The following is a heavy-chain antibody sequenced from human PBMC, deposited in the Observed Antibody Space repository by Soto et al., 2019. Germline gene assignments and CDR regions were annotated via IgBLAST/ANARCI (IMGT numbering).Heavy chain of an antibody. Sequence: QVQLVQSGAEVKKPGASVKVSCKASGYTFTSHYIHWVRQAPGQGLEWMGIINPSGGDTTYAQQFQVRVTMTRDTSTRTVYMELSSLRSDDTAVYYCARGGCGGECSFDYWGQGTLVTVSS. CDR2: INPSGGDT. J-gene: IGHJ4*02. V-gene: IGHV1-46*01. CDR3: ARGGCGGECSFDY. D-gene: IGHD2-21*01. CDR1: GYTFTSHY.